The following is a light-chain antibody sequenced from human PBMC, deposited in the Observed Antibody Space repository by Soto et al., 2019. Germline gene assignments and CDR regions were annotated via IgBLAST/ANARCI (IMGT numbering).Light chain of an antibody. V-gene: IGKV1-5*03. Sequence: DIQMTQSPSTLSASVGDRVTITCRASQSISTWLAWYQQKPGKAPNLLIYMASTLESGVPSRFSGGGSGTEFTLTISSLQPDDFATYYCQQYNWYWTFGQGTKVDI. CDR1: QSISTW. CDR2: MAS. CDR3: QQYNWYWT. J-gene: IGKJ1*01.